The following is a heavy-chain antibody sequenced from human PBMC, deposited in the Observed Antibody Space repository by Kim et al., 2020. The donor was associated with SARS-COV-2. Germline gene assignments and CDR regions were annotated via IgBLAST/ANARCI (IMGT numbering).Heavy chain of an antibody. CDR3: ARESGYSGYPY. D-gene: IGHD5-12*01. J-gene: IGHJ4*02. V-gene: IGHV1-69*01. Sequence: ANYAQKFQGRVTITADESTSTAYMELSSLRSEDTAVYYCARESGYSGYPYWGQGTLVTVSS. CDR2: A.